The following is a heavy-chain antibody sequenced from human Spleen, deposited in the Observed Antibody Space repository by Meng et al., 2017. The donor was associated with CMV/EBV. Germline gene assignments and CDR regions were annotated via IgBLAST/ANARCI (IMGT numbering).Heavy chain of an antibody. J-gene: IGHJ4*02. CDR1: SILRIRSY. CDR3: ARSSPAARSLAYYFDY. Sequence: SILRIRSYFVFIRQPPGTVLSSLCTLSSRASPYYTPSLPRRVTLSLDSSQTQFSLTLSSVTSAYTAVYYCARSSPAARSLAYYFDYWRPGTLVTVSS. D-gene: IGHD6-6*01. V-gene: IGHV4-39*01. CDR2: LSSRASP.